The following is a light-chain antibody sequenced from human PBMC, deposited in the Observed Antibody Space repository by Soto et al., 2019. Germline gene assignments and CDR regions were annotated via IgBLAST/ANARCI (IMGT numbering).Light chain of an antibody. Sequence: ETVLTQSPSILSLSPGERATLSCRASQNFRSSSLAWYQQKPGQAPRLLIYAASTRVTGVADRFSGSGSGTDFTLTISRLEAEDFADYHCQQYGSSITFGGGDNVDI. CDR2: AAS. J-gene: IGKJ4*01. CDR3: QQYGSSIT. CDR1: QNFRSSS. V-gene: IGKV3-20*01.